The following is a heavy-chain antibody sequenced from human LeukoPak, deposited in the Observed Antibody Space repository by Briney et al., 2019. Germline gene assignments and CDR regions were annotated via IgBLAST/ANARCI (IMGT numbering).Heavy chain of an antibody. J-gene: IGHJ6*02. CDR3: ARLGYCSSTRPLLYGMDV. CDR2: IYPGDSDT. V-gene: IGHV5-51*01. D-gene: IGHD2-2*03. Sequence: GESLKIFCKGSGYSFTSYWLGWVRQVPGQGLGWMGIIYPGDSDTRYSPSFQGQVTISADKSISTAYLQWSSLKASDTAMYCCARLGYCSSTRPLLYGMDVWGQGTMVTVSS. CDR1: GYSFTSYW.